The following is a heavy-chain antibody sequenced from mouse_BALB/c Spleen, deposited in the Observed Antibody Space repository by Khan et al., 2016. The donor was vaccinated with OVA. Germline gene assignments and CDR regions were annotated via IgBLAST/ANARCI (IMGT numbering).Heavy chain of an antibody. CDR3: ARTARIKY. Sequence: EVQLQESGPGLVKPSQSLSLTCTVTGYSITSGYGWNWIRQFPGNKLEWMGYISYSGSTNYNPSLKSRISITRDTSKNQFFLQLNSVTTEDTATXYCARTARIKYWGQGATLTVSS. CDR1: GYSITSGYG. V-gene: IGHV3-2*02. D-gene: IGHD1-2*01. J-gene: IGHJ2*01. CDR2: ISYSGST.